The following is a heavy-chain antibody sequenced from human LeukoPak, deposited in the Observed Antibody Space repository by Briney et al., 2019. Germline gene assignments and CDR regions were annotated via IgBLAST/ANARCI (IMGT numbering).Heavy chain of an antibody. CDR1: GYTFTGHY. V-gene: IGHV1-2*02. CDR2: INPNSGGT. Sequence: ASVKVSCKASGYTFTGHYMHWVRQAPGQGLEWMGWINPNSGGTNYAQKFQGRVTMTRDTSISTAYMELSSLRSEDTAVYYCARGTMVRGVIIKSLLFDYWGQGTLVTVSS. J-gene: IGHJ4*02. CDR3: ARGTMVRGVIIKSLLFDY. D-gene: IGHD3-10*01.